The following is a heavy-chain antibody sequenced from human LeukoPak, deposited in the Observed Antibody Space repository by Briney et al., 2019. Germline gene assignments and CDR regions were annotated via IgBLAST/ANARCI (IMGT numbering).Heavy chain of an antibody. Sequence: PGGSLRLSCAASDFTFNTYAMSWVRQAPGKGLEWVANIKQDGSEKYYVDSVKGRFTTSRDNAKNSLYLQMNSLRAEDTAVYYCARDRAAGYSSSFDYWGQGTLVTVSS. D-gene: IGHD6-13*01. CDR1: DFTFNTYA. J-gene: IGHJ4*02. CDR3: ARDRAAGYSSSFDY. V-gene: IGHV3-7*05. CDR2: IKQDGSEK.